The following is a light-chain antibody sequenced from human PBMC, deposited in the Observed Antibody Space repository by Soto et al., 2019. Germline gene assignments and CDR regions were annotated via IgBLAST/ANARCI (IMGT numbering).Light chain of an antibody. J-gene: IGLJ2*01. V-gene: IGLV1-44*01. CDR2: RNN. CDR1: SSNIGSNT. Sequence: QSVLAQPPSASGTPGQRVTISCSGSSSNIGSNTVNWYQQLPGAAPKLLIYRNNQRPSGVPDRFSGSKSGTSASLAISGLQSEDEADYYCATWDASLKVLFGGGTKLTVL. CDR3: ATWDASLKVL.